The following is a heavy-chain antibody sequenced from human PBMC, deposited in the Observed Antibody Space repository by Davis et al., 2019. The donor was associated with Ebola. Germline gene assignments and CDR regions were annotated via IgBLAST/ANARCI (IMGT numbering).Heavy chain of an antibody. CDR1: GGSISSSSYY. CDR2: IYYSGSTNYSGST. D-gene: IGHD6-13*01. J-gene: IGHJ4*02. CDR3: ARLESGSSD. V-gene: IGHV4-61*03. Sequence: MPSETLSLTCTVSGGSISSSSYYWSWIRQPPGKGLEWIGYIYYSGSTNYSGSTNYNPSLKSRVTISLDTSKNHFSQKLNSVTAADTAVYYCARLESGSSDWGQGTLVTVSS.